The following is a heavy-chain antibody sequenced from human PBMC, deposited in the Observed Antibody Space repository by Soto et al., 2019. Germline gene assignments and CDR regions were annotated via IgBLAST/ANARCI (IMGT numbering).Heavy chain of an antibody. CDR1: GGSVSSTNW. V-gene: IGHV4-4*02. D-gene: IGHD2-2*01. Sequence: PSETLSLTCAVSGGSVSSTNWWSWVRQSPGKGLEWIGDIYHIGSTYYNPSLKSRVTISIDRSKNQFSLKLSSVTAADTAVYYCARVPDYWGQGILVTVSS. J-gene: IGHJ4*02. CDR3: ARVPDY. CDR2: IYHIGST.